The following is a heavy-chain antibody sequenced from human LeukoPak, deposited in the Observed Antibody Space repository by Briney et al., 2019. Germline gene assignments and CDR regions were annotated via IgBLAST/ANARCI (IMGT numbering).Heavy chain of an antibody. Sequence: SETLSLTCTVPGGSINNYFWYWIRQPPGKGLEWIGYTSHSGGTNYNHSLKSRVTMSLDTSKNQFSLNLGSVTAADTAVYYCARRPAARLTFDYWGQGTLVTVSS. CDR2: TSHSGGT. V-gene: IGHV4-59*01. J-gene: IGHJ4*02. D-gene: IGHD2-2*01. CDR3: ARRPAARLTFDY. CDR1: GGSINNYF.